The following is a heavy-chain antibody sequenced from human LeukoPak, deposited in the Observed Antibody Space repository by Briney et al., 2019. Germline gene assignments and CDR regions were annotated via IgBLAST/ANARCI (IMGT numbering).Heavy chain of an antibody. J-gene: IGHJ3*02. Sequence: SETLSLTCTVSGYSISSGYYWGWIRQPPGKGLEWIGSIYHSGSTYYNPSLKSRVTMSVDTSKNQFSLKLSSVTAADTAVYYCASIAVAGNGAFDIWGQGTMVTVSS. CDR1: GYSISSGYY. CDR2: IYHSGST. D-gene: IGHD6-19*01. V-gene: IGHV4-38-2*02. CDR3: ASIAVAGNGAFDI.